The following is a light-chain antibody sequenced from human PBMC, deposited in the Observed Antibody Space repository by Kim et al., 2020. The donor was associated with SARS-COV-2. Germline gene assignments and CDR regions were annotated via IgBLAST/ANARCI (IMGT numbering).Light chain of an antibody. Sequence: GQRARNTGYGDALPKKYAYWYQQKPGEAPVLVIYKDSERPSGIPGRFSGSSSGTTVTLTISGVQAEDEADYYCQSADSSGTYVVFGGGTQLTVL. V-gene: IGLV3-25*03. CDR3: QSADSSGTYVV. CDR2: KDS. CDR1: ALPKKY. J-gene: IGLJ2*01.